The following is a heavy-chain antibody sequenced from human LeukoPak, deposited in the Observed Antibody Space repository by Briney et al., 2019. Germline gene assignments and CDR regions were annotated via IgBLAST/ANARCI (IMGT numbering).Heavy chain of an antibody. Sequence: SETLSLTCTVSGGSISSSYWSWIRQPPGKGLEWIGYIYYTGSTNYNPSLRSRVTISVDTSKNQFSLKLSSVTAADTAVYYCARFKAGFFYYMDVWGKGTTVTVSS. J-gene: IGHJ6*03. CDR2: IYYTGST. CDR1: GGSISSSY. V-gene: IGHV4-59*08. CDR3: ARFKAGFFYYMDV. D-gene: IGHD3-10*01.